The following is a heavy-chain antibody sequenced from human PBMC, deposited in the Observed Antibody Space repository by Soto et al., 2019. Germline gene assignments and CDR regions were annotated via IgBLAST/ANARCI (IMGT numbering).Heavy chain of an antibody. J-gene: IGHJ5*02. CDR2: ISGSGSGT. D-gene: IGHD1-26*01. CDR1: GLPFSSHA. V-gene: IGHV3-23*01. Sequence: EVQWLESGGGLVQPGGSLRLSCAASGLPFSSHAMSWVRQAPGKGLEWVSTISGSGSGTNYADSVKGRFPISRDNSKQTLSRQMSRLSVEDTAVCFCVKDRGFLRQSGTFSSNRWSDPWGQGTLVTVSS. CDR3: VKDRGFLRQSGTFSSNRWSDP.